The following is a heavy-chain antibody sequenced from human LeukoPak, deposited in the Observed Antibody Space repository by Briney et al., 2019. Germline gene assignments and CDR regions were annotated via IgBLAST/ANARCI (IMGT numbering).Heavy chain of an antibody. CDR2: FYRGDST. J-gene: IGHJ4*02. D-gene: IGHD2-15*01. V-gene: IGHV3-53*01. CDR1: GLTFSSHW. CDR3: AREVVSTPSYFDS. Sequence: GGSLRLSCAASGLTFSSHWMHWVRQAPGKGLEWVSFFYRGDSTYYAESVRGRFTISRDNSKNTLYLLMNSLIPEDTAAYYCAREVVSTPSYFDSWGQGTLVTVSS.